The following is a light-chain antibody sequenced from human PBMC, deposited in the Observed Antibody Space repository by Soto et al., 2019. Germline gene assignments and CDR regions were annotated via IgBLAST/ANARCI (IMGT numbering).Light chain of an antibody. Sequence: QLVLTQPTSVSGAPGQEVTISCTGSSSNIGATYDEHWYQQLPGAAPKLLIFVNTNRPSGVPDRFSGSKSGTSASLAITGLQADDEADYYCQSYDTALRAWVFGGGTKLTVL. CDR2: VNT. V-gene: IGLV1-40*01. J-gene: IGLJ3*02. CDR1: SSNIGATYD. CDR3: QSYDTALRAWV.